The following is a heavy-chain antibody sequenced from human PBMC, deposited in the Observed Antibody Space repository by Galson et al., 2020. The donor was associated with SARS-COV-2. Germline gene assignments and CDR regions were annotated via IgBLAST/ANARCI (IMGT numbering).Heavy chain of an antibody. Sequence: GESLKISCAASGFTFSNYEMNWVRQAPGKGLEWVSYISSRGRTIHYADSVKGRFTISRDNAKSSLSLQMNSLRAEDTAVYYCARLDAYGPGYWGQGTLVTVSS. CDR3: ARLDAYGPGY. J-gene: IGHJ4*02. D-gene: IGHD2-21*01. CDR2: ISSRGRTI. CDR1: GFTFSNYE. V-gene: IGHV3-48*03.